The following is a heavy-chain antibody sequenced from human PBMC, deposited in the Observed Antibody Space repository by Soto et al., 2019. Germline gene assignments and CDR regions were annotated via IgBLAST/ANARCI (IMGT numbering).Heavy chain of an antibody. CDR3: TSGFEKYPRSIVVVPAAKPRRGFAWYFDL. D-gene: IGHD2-2*01. CDR1: GVTFSNAW. J-gene: IGHJ2*01. CDR2: IKSKTDGGTT. V-gene: IGHV3-15*01. Sequence: EVQLVESGGGLVKPGWSLRLSCAASGVTFSNAWMSWVRQAPGKGLEWVGRIKSKTDGGTTDYAAPVKGRFTISRDDSKNTLYLEMKRLKTEDPAVYYCTSGFEKYPRSIVVVPAAKPRRGFAWYFDLCGRGTLVTVSS.